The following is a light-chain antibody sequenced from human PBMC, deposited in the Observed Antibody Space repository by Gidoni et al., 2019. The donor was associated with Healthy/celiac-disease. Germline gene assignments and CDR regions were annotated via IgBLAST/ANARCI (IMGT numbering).Light chain of an antibody. J-gene: IGKJ1*01. CDR2: AAS. Sequence: AIHMTQSPSSLSASVGDRVTITYRASQGIRNDLGWYQQKQGKAPKLLIYAASSLQSGVPSRFSGSGSGTDFTLTISSLQPEDFATYYCLQDYNYPWTFGQGTKVEIK. CDR1: QGIRND. CDR3: LQDYNYPWT. V-gene: IGKV1-6*01.